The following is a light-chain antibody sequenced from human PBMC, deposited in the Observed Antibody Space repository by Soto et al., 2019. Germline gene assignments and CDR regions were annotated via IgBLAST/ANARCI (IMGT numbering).Light chain of an antibody. CDR1: QSVSSNY. CDR2: GAA. J-gene: IGKJ5*01. V-gene: IGKV3-20*01. CDR3: QQYGSSPIT. Sequence: EIVMTQSPGTLSLSPGERATLSCRASQSVSSNYLAWYQQRPGQAPRLLIYGAASRATGIPDRLSGSGSGTDFTLTISRLEPEDFAVYYCQQYGSSPITFGQGTRLGIK.